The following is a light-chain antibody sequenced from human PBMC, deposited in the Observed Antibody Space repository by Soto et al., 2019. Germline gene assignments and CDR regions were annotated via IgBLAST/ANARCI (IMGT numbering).Light chain of an antibody. CDR1: SSDVGASNY. CDR3: SSYGGTSSVFV. V-gene: IGLV2-11*01. CDR2: GVR. J-gene: IGLJ1*01. Sequence: QSVLTQPRSVSGSPGQSVTISCIGTSSDVGASNYVSWYQHFPGKAPRLVTHGVRYRPSGVPDRFSGSKSGNAASLTISGLQTEDEADYYCSSYGGTSSVFVFGSGTKVTVL.